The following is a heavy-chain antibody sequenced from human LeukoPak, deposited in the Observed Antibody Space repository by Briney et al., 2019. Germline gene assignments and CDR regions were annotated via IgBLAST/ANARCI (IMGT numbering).Heavy chain of an antibody. Sequence: GGSLRLSCVASGFTFSNYWMHWVRQAPGKGLVWVSRVTSDGTATTYADSVKGRFTISRDNAKNTLYLQMNSLRAEDTALYYCARARNDYDSNGFSFLDFWGQGTLVIVSA. CDR1: GFTFSNYW. D-gene: IGHD3-22*01. CDR3: ARARNDYDSNGFSFLDF. V-gene: IGHV3-74*01. CDR2: VTSDGTAT. J-gene: IGHJ4*02.